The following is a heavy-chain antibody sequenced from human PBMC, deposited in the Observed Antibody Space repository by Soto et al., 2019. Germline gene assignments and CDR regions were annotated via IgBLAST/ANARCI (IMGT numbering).Heavy chain of an antibody. V-gene: IGHV3-33*01. CDR2: IWYDGSNK. CDR3: VRVLYASERFASEAAPSGMDV. CDR1: GFTFSSFD. J-gene: IGHJ6*02. D-gene: IGHD3-10*01. Sequence: VGSLRLSCAASGFTFSSFDLHWVRQAPGKGLEWVAVIWYDGSNKYYGDSVKGRFTISRDNSKNTLYLQMNSLRAEDTAVYYCVRVLYASERFASEAAPSGMDVWGQGTTVTVAS.